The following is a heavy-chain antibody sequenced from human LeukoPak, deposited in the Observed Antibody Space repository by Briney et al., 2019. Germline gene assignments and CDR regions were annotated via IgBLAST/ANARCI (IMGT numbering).Heavy chain of an antibody. CDR1: GGSISSGGYS. D-gene: IGHD2-2*01. CDR3: ARANIVVVPGYFDY. J-gene: IGHJ4*02. V-gene: IGHV4-30-2*01. CDR2: IYHSGST. Sequence: SQTLSLTCAVSGGSISSGGYSWSWIRQPPGKGLEWTGYIYHSGSTYYNPSLKSRVTISVDRSKNQFSLKLSSVTAADTAVYYCARANIVVVPGYFDYWGQGTLVTVSS.